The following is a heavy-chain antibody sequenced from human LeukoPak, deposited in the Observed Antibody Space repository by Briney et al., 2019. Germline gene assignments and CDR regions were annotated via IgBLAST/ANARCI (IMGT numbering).Heavy chain of an antibody. V-gene: IGHV1-2*02. D-gene: IGHD1-7*01. J-gene: IGHJ4*02. CDR2: INPNSGGT. CDR1: GYTFTGYY. Sequence: ASVKVSCKASGYTFTGYYMHWVRQAPGQGLEWMGWINPNSGGTNYAQKFQGRVTMTRDTSITTADMELSRLRSDDAAVYYCVRGITGTTDYWGQGTLGTVSS. CDR3: VRGITGTTDY.